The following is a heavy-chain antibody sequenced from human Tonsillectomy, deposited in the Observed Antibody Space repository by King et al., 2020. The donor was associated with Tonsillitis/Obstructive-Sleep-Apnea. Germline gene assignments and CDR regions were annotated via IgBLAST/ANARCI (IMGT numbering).Heavy chain of an antibody. V-gene: IGHV1-24*01. J-gene: IGHJ6*02. CDR3: ATELFVGSYRGHYGMDV. CDR2: FDPEDGET. CDR1: GYTLTDLS. Sequence: VQLVESGAEVKKPGASVKVSCKVSGYTLTDLSMHWVRQAPGKGLEWMGGFDPEDGETIYVQKFQGRVTMTEDTSTDMAYMELSSLRFEDTAIYYCATELFVGSYRGHYGMDVWGQGTTVTVSS. D-gene: IGHD1-26*01.